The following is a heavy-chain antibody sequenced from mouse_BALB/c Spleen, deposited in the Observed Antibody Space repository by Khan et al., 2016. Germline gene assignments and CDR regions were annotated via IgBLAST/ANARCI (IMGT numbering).Heavy chain of an antibody. J-gene: IGHJ2*01. CDR3: ARAARIKY. Sequence: EVQLQESGPGLVKPSQSLSLTCTVTGYSITSGYGWNWIRQFPGNKLEWMGYISYSGSTNYNPSLKSRISIPRDTSNNQFFLQWNSVTTEDTATYYCARAARIKYWGQGTTLTVSS. D-gene: IGHD1-2*01. CDR2: ISYSGST. V-gene: IGHV3-2*02. CDR1: GYSITSGYG.